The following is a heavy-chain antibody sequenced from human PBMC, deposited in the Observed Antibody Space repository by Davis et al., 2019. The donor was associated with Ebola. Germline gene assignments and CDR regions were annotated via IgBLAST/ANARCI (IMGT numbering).Heavy chain of an antibody. CDR2: IHPKNGDT. J-gene: IGHJ5*02. Sequence: ASVKVSCKASGYTFTGYYIHWLRQAPGQGLEWMGWIHPKNGDTNHAQASQGRVTMTRDTSISTAYMELSRLRSDDPAVYYCTRRINVIQGVIWWFDPWGQGTLVTVSS. CDR3: TRRINVIQGVIWWFDP. V-gene: IGHV1-2*02. D-gene: IGHD3-10*01. CDR1: GYTFTGYY.